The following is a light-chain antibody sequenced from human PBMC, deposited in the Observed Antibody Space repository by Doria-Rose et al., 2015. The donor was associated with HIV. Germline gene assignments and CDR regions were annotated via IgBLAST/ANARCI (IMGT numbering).Light chain of an antibody. CDR2: GNT. Sequence: QSVLTQPPSVSGAPWQRVAISCTGSRSNIQAGIDVNWYQQFPGTDPKLLIHGNTNRPSGVPDRFSGSKSGTSASLAISGLQAEDEADYYCQSYDSRLSVYVFGTGTKVTVL. CDR1: RSNIQAGID. CDR3: QSYDSRLSVYV. V-gene: IGLV1-40*01. J-gene: IGLJ1*01.